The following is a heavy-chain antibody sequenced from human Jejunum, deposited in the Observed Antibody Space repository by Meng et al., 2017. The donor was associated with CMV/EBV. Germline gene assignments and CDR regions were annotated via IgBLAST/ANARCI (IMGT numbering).Heavy chain of an antibody. CDR2: ISGNGATT. CDR3: AKCISSCQTRAFDM. CDR1: GFTFGSDS. D-gene: IGHD2-15*01. V-gene: IGHV3-23*01. J-gene: IGHJ3*02. Sequence: GFTFGSDSRSWVRQAQGKGLGWVSTISGNGATTHYADSVKGRFNMYRDNSKNTLYLQMNSLRVEDTAIYYCAKCISSCQTRAFDMWGQGTMVTVSS.